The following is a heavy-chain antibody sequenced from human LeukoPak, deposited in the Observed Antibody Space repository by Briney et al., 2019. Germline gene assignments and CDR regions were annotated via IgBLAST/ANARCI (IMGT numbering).Heavy chain of an antibody. V-gene: IGHV1-2*02. CDR2: INPNSGGT. CDR3: ARRTLVGATHIDY. CDR1: GYTFTGYY. J-gene: IGHJ4*02. Sequence: GASVKVSCKASGYTFTGYYMHWVRQAPGQGLEWMGWINPNSGGTNYAQKFQGRVTMTRDTSISTAYMELSRLRSDDTAVYYCARRTLVGATHIDYWGQGTLVTVSS. D-gene: IGHD1-26*01.